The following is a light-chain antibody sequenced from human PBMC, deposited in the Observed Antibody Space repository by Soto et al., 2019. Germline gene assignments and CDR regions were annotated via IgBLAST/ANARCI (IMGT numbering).Light chain of an antibody. J-gene: IGKJ3*01. V-gene: IGKV1-33*01. CDR1: QDIRKY. Sequence: DIQMTQSPSSLSASVGDRVTITCQASQDIRKYLSWYQQKPGRAPKLLIYGASNLETGVPSRFSGSGYGTDFTFTISSLQPEEIAANYYHHKDHLPPFTFGPGTKVAIK. CDR3: HHKDHLPPFT. CDR2: GAS.